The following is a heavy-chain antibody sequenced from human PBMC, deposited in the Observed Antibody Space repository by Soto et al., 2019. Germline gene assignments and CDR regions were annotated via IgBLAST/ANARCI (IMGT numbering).Heavy chain of an antibody. D-gene: IGHD3-10*02. J-gene: IGHJ4*02. CDR2: SSNSGTFT. Sequence: PGGSLRLSXEGSGFTFSDYYMSWIRQAPGRGLEWISYSSNSGTFTRYSDSVKGRFSISRDNTKNFLYLQMNSLRAEDTAVYYCARSGDNYNVLDYWGQGTPVTVSS. CDR1: GFTFSDYY. V-gene: IGHV3-11*06. CDR3: ARSGDNYNVLDY.